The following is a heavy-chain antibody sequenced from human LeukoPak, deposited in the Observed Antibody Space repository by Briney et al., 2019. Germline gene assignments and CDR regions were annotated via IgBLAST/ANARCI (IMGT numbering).Heavy chain of an antibody. CDR2: IYYSGST. CDR3: ARDSSYYDILTGYFDY. D-gene: IGHD3-9*01. Sequence: SETLSLTCTVSGGSISSYYWSWIRQPPGKGLEWMGYIYYSGSTNYNPSLKSRVTISVDTSKNQFSLKLSSVTAADTAVYYCARDSSYYDILTGYFDYWGQGTLVTVSS. J-gene: IGHJ4*02. CDR1: GGSISSYY. V-gene: IGHV4-59*01.